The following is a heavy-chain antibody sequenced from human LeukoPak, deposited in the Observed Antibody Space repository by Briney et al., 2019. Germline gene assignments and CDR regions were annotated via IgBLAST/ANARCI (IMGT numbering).Heavy chain of an antibody. D-gene: IGHD2-2*01. V-gene: IGHV1-46*01. CDR3: AREGGYQPLPHSFDY. CDR1: GYTFTSYY. Sequence: ASVKVSCKASGYTFTSYYMHWVRQAPGQGLEWMGIINPSGGSTSYAQKFQGRVTMTRDTSTSTVYMELSSLRSEDTAVYYCAREGGYQPLPHSFDYWGQGTLVTVSS. J-gene: IGHJ4*02. CDR2: INPSGGST.